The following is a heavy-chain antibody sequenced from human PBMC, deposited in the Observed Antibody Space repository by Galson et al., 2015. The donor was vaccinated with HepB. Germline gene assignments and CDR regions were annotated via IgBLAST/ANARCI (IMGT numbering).Heavy chain of an antibody. D-gene: IGHD6-19*01. CDR3: ARLEAVAGTGEY. J-gene: IGHJ4*02. CDR1: TSYW. V-gene: IGHV5-51*01. CDR2: IYPGDSDT. Sequence: TSYWIGWVRQMPGKGLEWMGIIYPGDSDTRYSPSFQGQVTISADKSISTAYLQWSSLKASDTAMYYCARLEAVAGTGEYWGQGTLVTVSS.